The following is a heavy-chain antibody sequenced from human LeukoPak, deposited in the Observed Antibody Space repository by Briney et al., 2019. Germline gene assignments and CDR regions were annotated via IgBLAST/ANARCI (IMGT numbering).Heavy chain of an antibody. CDR2: INYSGST. D-gene: IGHD3-16*01. CDR1: GGSISSSSYY. V-gene: IGHV4-39*01. CDR3: ASYTDAFDI. J-gene: IGHJ3*02. Sequence: SETLSLTCTVSGGSISSSSYYWGWIRQPPGKGLEWIGSINYSGSTYYNPSLKSRVTILVDTSKNQFSLKLSSVTAADTAVYYCASYTDAFDIWGQGTMVTVSS.